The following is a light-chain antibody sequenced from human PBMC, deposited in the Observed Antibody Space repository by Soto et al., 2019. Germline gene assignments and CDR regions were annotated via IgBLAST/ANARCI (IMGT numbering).Light chain of an antibody. V-gene: IGLV1-40*01. CDR3: QSYDSSLSGSGV. CDR2: GHN. Sequence: QSVLTQPPSVSGAPGQRVTISSTGSYSNIGAGYEVHWYQQIPGTAPKLLISGHNNRPSGVPDRFFGSKSGTSASLTIIGLQAEDEADYYCQSYDSSLSGSGVFGGGTKVTVL. CDR1: YSNIGAGYE. J-gene: IGLJ3*02.